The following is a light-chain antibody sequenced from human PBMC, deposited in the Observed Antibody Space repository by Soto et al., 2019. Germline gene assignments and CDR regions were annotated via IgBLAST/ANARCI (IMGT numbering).Light chain of an antibody. CDR3: QQYNSYPRT. CDR2: DAS. V-gene: IGKV1-5*01. CDR1: QSISSW. Sequence: DIQMTQSPSTLSASVGDRVTITCRASQSISSWLAWYQQKPGKAPKLLIDDASNLESGVPSRFSGSGSGTEFTPTISSLQPDDSATYYCQQYNSYPRTFGQGTKVEIK. J-gene: IGKJ1*01.